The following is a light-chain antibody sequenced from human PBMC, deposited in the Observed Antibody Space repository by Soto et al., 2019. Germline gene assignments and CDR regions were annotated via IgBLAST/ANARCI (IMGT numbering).Light chain of an antibody. V-gene: IGKV3-20*01. CDR2: GAS. CDR3: QLHGSSQG. J-gene: IGKJ4*01. Sequence: EIVLTQSPGTLSLSPGERATLSCRASQSVSSSYLAWYQQKPGQAPRLLIYGASSRATGIPDRFSGSGSGTDFTLTISRLEPEEFAVYYCQLHGSSQGFGGGTKLDIK. CDR1: QSVSSSY.